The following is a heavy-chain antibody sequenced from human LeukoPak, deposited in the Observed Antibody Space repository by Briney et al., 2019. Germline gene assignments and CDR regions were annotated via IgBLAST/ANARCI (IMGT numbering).Heavy chain of an antibody. J-gene: IGHJ4*02. V-gene: IGHV3-21*01. Sequence: GGSLRLSCAVSGFTFNTYSMNWVRQAPGKGLEWVSSISSSSSYIYYADSVKGRFTISRDNAKNSLYLQMNSLRGEDTAIYYCARDNVDFWSGYPYGSFDYWGQGTLVTVSS. CDR3: ARDNVDFWSGYPYGSFDY. CDR2: ISSSSSYI. CDR1: GFTFNTYS. D-gene: IGHD3-3*01.